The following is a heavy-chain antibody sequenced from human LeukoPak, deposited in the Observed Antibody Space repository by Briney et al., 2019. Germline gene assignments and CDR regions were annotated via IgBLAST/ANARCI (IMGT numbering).Heavy chain of an antibody. CDR1: GGSINNYY. V-gene: IGHV4-59*01. CDR3: ARDRWTFGTSSIWYFDL. J-gene: IGHJ2*01. Sequence: SETLSLTCTVSGGSINNYYWSWIRQPPGKGLEWIGFIYSSGTTSYNPSLKSRVTISVDTSKNQFSLKLASVTTADAAVYYCARDRWTFGTSSIWYFDLWGRGTLITVSS. D-gene: IGHD3-16*01. CDR2: IYSSGTT.